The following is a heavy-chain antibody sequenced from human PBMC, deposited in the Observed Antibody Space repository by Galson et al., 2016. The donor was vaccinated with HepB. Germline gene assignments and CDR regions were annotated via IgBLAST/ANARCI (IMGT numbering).Heavy chain of an antibody. CDR1: GYTFTSYG. CDR2: ISAYNGNT. CDR3: VYYCARVCSGGTCYGTT. V-gene: IGHV1-18*01. Sequence: SVKVSCKASGYTFTSYGISWVRQAPGQGLEWMGWISAYNGNTNYAQKLQGRVTMTTDTSTSTAYMELRSLRSDDTADDTAVYYCARVCSGGTCYGTTWGQGTLVTVSS. D-gene: IGHD2-15*01. J-gene: IGHJ5*02.